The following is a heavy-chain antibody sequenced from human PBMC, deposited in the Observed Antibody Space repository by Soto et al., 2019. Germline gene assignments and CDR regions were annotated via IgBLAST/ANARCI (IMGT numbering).Heavy chain of an antibody. CDR3: ARPPLPGYSIHFNS. CDR1: GYIFIDYL. D-gene: IGHD2-15*01. V-gene: IGHV5-51*01. J-gene: IGHJ4*02. CDR2: VYPRDSDT. Sequence: LGESLKICCKASGYIFIDYLIGWVRQMPGKGLEWMGIVYPRDSDTRYSPSFQGQVTISADRSTGTAFLQWRSLKASDTALYYCARPPLPGYSIHFNSWGQGTRVPSPQ.